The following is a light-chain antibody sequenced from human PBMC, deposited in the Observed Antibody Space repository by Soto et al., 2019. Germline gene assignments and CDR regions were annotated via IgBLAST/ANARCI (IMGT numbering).Light chain of an antibody. CDR1: QSVSSSY. V-gene: IGKV3-20*01. Sequence: ESVLTQAPGTLSLSPGEKATLSCRASQSVSSSYLAWYQQKPGQAPRLLIYGASRRATGIADRFSGSGSGTDFTLTVSRMEPEDFAVYYCQQFGSSSWTLGHGTKVDIK. CDR3: QQFGSSSWT. CDR2: GAS. J-gene: IGKJ1*01.